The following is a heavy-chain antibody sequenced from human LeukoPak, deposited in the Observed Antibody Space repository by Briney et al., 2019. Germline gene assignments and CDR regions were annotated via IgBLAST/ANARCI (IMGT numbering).Heavy chain of an antibody. J-gene: IGHJ4*02. CDR2: IIPILGIA. D-gene: IGHD3-10*01. Sequence: SVKVSCKASGGTFSSYTISWVRQAPGQGLEWMGRIIPILGIANYAQKFQGRVTITADKSTSTAYMELSSLRSEDTAVYYCASALGSYYGSGSPTTYWGQGTLITVSS. CDR1: GGTFSSYT. V-gene: IGHV1-69*02. CDR3: ASALGSYYGSGSPTTY.